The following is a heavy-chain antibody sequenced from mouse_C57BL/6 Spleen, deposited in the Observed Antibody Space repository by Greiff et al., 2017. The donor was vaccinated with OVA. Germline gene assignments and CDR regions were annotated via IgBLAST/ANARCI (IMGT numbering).Heavy chain of an antibody. V-gene: IGHV1-69*01. CDR3: ARYAYYRMDY. J-gene: IGHJ4*01. D-gene: IGHD1-1*01. CDR1: GYTFTSYW. Sequence: QVQLQQPGAELVMPGASVKLSCKASGYTFTSYWMHWVNQRPGQGLEWIGEIDPSDSYTNYNQKFKGKSTLTVDKSSSTAYMQLSSLTSEDSAVYYCARYAYYRMDYWGQGTSVTVSS. CDR2: IDPSDSYT.